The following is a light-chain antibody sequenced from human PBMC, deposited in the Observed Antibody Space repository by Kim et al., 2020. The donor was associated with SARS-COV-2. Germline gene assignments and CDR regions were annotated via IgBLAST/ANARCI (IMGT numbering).Light chain of an antibody. CDR1: QSVSSN. CDR2: GAS. Sequence: VSPGESATPSCRARQSVSSNLAWYQQKPGQAPRLLIYGASTRATGIPARFSGSGSGTEFTLTISSLQSEDFAVYYCQQYNNWPQTFGQGTKVDIK. J-gene: IGKJ1*01. V-gene: IGKV3-15*01. CDR3: QQYNNWPQT.